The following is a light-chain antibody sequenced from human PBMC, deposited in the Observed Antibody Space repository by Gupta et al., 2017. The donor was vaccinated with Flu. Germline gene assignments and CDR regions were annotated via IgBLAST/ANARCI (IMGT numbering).Light chain of an antibody. CDR1: SSAVGGYNY. J-gene: IGLJ3*02. CDR2: EVS. Sequence: QSALTQPPSVSGSPGQSVTISCTGTSSAVGGYNYVSWYQQHPAKAPKLMIYEVSNRPAGVSNRFSGSESGNTASLTISGLQAEDEADYYCSSDTSSSTWVFGGGTKLTVL. CDR3: SSDTSSSTWV. V-gene: IGLV2-14*01.